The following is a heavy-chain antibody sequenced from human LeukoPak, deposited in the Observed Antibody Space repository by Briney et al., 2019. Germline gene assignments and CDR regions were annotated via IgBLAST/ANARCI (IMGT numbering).Heavy chain of an antibody. CDR3: ARGPQFCSGGSCFGYYFDY. CDR1: GFTFSRYS. J-gene: IGHJ4*02. D-gene: IGHD2-15*01. V-gene: IGHV3-21*01. CDR2: ISASGSHI. Sequence: GGSLRLSCAASGFTFSRYSMNWVRQPPGKGLEWVSSISASGSHIYYADSVKGRFSISRDSSRNSVYVQMSSLRAEDTAVYYCARGPQFCSGGSCFGYYFDYWGQGALVTVSS.